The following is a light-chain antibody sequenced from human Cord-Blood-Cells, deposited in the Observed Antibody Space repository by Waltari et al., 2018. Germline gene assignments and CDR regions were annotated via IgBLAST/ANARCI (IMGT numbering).Light chain of an antibody. Sequence: DIVMTQSPDSLAVSLAVRATITCKPSQSVLYSSNNKNHLGWYQQTPGQPPKLLIYWASTRESGVPDRFNGGGSGTDFTLTISSLHAEDGAVYYCQQYYSTSYSFGQRTKLEIK. J-gene: IGKJ2*03. CDR3: QQYYSTSYS. V-gene: IGKV4-1*01. CDR2: WAS. CDR1: QSVLYSSNNKNH.